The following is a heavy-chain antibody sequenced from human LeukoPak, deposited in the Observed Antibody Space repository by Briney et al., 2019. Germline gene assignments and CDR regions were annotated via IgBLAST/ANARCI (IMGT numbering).Heavy chain of an antibody. CDR3: ASEPYGSGSFLGDFDI. CDR2: IYYSGST. J-gene: IGHJ3*02. V-gene: IGHV4-39*01. D-gene: IGHD3-10*01. Sequence: PAETLSLTCAVSDDSIRSSAYYWGWIRQPPGKGLEWIGSIYYSGSTYYNPSLKSRVTISIDTSKNQFSLKLSSVTAADTAVYYCASEPYGSGSFLGDFDIWGQGTMVTVSS. CDR1: DDSIRSSAYY.